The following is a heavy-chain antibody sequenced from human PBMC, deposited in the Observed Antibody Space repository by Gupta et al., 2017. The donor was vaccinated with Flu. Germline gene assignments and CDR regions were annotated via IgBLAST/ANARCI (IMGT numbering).Heavy chain of an antibody. CDR3: ARVRHGSSSGWIDF. V-gene: IGHV3-21*01. CDR1: GFTFSSYA. J-gene: IGHJ4*02. CDR2: MSSGGGYI. D-gene: IGHD6-19*01. Sequence: EVHLVESGGGLVKPGGSLRLSCAASGFTFSSYAMTWVRPAQGKGLEWVSSMSSGGGYIWYADSVKGRFTISRDNGKNSLYLQMDSLRAEDTAVYFCARVRHGSSSGWIDFWGQGTLVSVSS.